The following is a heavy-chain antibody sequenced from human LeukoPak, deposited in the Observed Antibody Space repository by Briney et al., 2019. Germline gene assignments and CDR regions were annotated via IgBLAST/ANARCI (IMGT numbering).Heavy chain of an antibody. CDR1: GYTLPSYY. D-gene: IGHD2-8*02. Sequence: ASVKVSCKASGYTLPSYYMHWVPQAPGQGLEWLGVSNPSGVGTNYAQKFQDRVTMTRDTSTTTFYMELSSLRSEDTAVYYCAREESGGYFDYWGQGTLVTVSS. J-gene: IGHJ4*02. V-gene: IGHV1-46*01. CDR2: SNPSGVGT. CDR3: AREESGGYFDY.